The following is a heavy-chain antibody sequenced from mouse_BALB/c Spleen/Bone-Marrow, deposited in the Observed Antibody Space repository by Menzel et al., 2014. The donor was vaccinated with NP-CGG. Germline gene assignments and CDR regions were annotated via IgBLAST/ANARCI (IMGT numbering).Heavy chain of an antibody. D-gene: IGHD2-1*01. V-gene: IGHV5-6-3*01. Sequence: EVKLVESGGGLVQPGGSLKLSCAASGFTFSNYGMSWVRQTLDKGLELVATINSNGGSTYYPDSVKGRFTISRDTAKNTLYLQMSSLKSEETAMYYCVRGNYGNYVDYFDFWGQGTTLTVSS. CDR2: INSNGGST. CDR3: VRGNYGNYVDYFDF. CDR1: GFTFSNYG. J-gene: IGHJ2*01.